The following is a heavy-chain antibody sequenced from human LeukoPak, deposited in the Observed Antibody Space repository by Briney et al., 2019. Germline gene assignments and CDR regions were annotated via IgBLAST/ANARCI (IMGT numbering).Heavy chain of an antibody. D-gene: IGHD1-14*01. Sequence: SETLSLTSPVSGGSISSYYWSWIRQPPGKGLEWIGYIYYSGSTNYNPSLKSRVTISVDTSKNQFSLKLSSVTAADTAVYYCARVAAVYPPYYFDYWGQGTLVTVSS. CDR3: ARVAAVYPPYYFDY. V-gene: IGHV4-59*01. CDR2: IYYSGST. J-gene: IGHJ4*02. CDR1: GGSISSYY.